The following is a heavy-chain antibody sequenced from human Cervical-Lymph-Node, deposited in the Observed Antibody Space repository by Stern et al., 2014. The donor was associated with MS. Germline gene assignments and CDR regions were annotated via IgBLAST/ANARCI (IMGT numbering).Heavy chain of an antibody. D-gene: IGHD4-17*01. CDR1: GLSLSTSGTR. Sequence: QVTLRESGPALVKPTQTLTLTCTFSGLSLSTSGTRVSWIRQPPGKALEWLARIDWDDDKFYSTSLKTRLTISKDTSKNQVVLTMTNMDPVDTATYYCARIRSTVTTYSRDDAFDIWGQGTMVTVSS. CDR3: ARIRSTVTTYSRDDAFDI. CDR2: IDWDDDK. V-gene: IGHV2-70*04. J-gene: IGHJ3*02.